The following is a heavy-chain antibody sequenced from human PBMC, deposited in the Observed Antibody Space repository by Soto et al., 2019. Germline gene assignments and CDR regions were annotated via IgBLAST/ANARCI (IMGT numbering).Heavy chain of an antibody. CDR1: GFTVSNNY. Sequence: GGSLRLSCAVSGFTVSNNYMSWVRQAPGKGLEGVSVIYSGGYTAYGDSVKGRFTISRDNSKNTLYLQMNSLRAEDTAVYYCARSSNSIAAAGTGFDYWGQGTLVTVSS. CDR3: ARSSNSIAAAGTGFDY. V-gene: IGHV3-53*01. J-gene: IGHJ4*02. D-gene: IGHD6-13*01. CDR2: IYSGGYT.